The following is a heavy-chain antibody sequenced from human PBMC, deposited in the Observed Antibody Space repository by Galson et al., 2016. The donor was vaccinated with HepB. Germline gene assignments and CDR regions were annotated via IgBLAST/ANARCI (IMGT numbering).Heavy chain of an antibody. D-gene: IGHD3-22*01. CDR1: GYSFTSYW. CDR2: IDPSDSYT. Sequence: QSGAEVKKPGESLRISCKGSGYSFTSYWITWVRQMPGKGLEWMGRIDPSDSYTNYSPSFQGHITISADKSISTAYLQWSSLKASDTAMYYCAKQPLYYETSGPGGYWGQGTLVTVSS. J-gene: IGHJ4*02. V-gene: IGHV5-10-1*01. CDR3: AKQPLYYETSGPGGY.